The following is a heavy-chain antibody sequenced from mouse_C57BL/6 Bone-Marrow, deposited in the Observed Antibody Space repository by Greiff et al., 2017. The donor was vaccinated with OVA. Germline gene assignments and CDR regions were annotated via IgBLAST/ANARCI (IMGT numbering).Heavy chain of an antibody. J-gene: IGHJ4*01. V-gene: IGHV1-55*01. CDR2: IYPGSGST. CDR1: GYTFTSYW. CDR3: ARSLYYYAMDY. Sequence: QVQLQQPGAELVKPGASVKMSCKASGYTFTSYWITWVKQRPGQGLEWIGDIYPGSGSTNYNEKFKSKATLTVDTSSSTAYMQLSSLTSKDSAVYYCARSLYYYAMDYWGQGTSVTVSS. D-gene: IGHD6-5*01.